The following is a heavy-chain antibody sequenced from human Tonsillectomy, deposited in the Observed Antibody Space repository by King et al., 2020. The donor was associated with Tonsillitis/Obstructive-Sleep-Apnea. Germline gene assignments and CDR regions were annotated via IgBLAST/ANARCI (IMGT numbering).Heavy chain of an antibody. D-gene: IGHD2-2*01. J-gene: IGHJ6*03. CDR3: ARDGAIVVVPTYYMDV. V-gene: IGHV3-30*04. CDR2: ISNDGSNK. Sequence: QLVQSGGGVVQPGRSLRLSCAASGFTFSPFIIHWVRQAPGKGLEWVAIISNDGSNKYYADSVKGRFTISRDNSKNTIYLQMNSLRAEDTAVYYCARDGAIVVVPTYYMDVWGKGTTVTVSS. CDR1: GFTFSPFI.